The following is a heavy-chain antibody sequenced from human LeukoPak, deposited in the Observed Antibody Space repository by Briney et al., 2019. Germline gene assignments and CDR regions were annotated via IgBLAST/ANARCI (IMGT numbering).Heavy chain of an antibody. V-gene: IGHV1-58*01. Sequence: APVKVSCKASGFTFTSSAVQWVRQARGQRLEWIGWIVVGSGNTNYAQKFQERVTITRDMSTSTAYMELSSLRSEDTAVYYCAAAGVVPAALGYYYGMDVWGKGTTVTVSS. CDR3: AAAGVVPAALGYYYGMDV. CDR1: GFTFTSSA. CDR2: IVVGSGNT. J-gene: IGHJ6*04. D-gene: IGHD2-2*01.